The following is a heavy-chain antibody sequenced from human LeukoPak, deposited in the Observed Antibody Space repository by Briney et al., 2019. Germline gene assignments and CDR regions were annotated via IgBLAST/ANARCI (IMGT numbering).Heavy chain of an antibody. CDR2: INPNSGGT. D-gene: IGHD3-9*01. J-gene: IGHJ4*02. Sequence: ASVKVSCKASGYTFTGYYMHWVRQAPGQGLEWMGWINPNSGGTNYAQKFQGRVTMTRDTSISTAYMELSRLRSDDTAVYYCARGGYYDILTGTFDYWGQGTLVTVSS. CDR3: ARGGYYDILTGTFDY. V-gene: IGHV1-2*02. CDR1: GYTFTGYY.